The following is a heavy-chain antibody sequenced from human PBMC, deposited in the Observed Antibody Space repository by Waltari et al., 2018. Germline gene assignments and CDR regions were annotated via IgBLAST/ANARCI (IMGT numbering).Heavy chain of an antibody. CDR2: INPSGGST. J-gene: IGHJ3*02. CDR3: ARDRGIVVVEGAFDI. Sequence: QVQLVQSGAEGKKPGASVKVSCKASGYTFTSYYMHWVRQAPGQGLEWMGIINPSGGSTSYAQKFQGRVTMTRDTSTSTVYMELSSLRSEDTAVYYCARDRGIVVVEGAFDIWGQGTMVTVSS. V-gene: IGHV1-46*01. CDR1: GYTFTSYY. D-gene: IGHD2-15*01.